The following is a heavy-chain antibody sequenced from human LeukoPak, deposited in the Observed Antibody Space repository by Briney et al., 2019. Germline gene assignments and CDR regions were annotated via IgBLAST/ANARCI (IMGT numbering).Heavy chain of an antibody. CDR3: ARNYDVLTGYPYYFDH. V-gene: IGHV3-21*01. CDR1: GFTFSKYA. CDR2: ITAGGRFK. J-gene: IGHJ4*02. Sequence: GGSLRLSCAASGFTFSKYAMNWVRQAPGKGLDWVSSITAGGRFKYYADSVEGRFTISRDNAKNSLYLQMSRLTPEDTAVYYCARNYDVLTGYPYYFDHWGQGILVTVSS. D-gene: IGHD3-9*01.